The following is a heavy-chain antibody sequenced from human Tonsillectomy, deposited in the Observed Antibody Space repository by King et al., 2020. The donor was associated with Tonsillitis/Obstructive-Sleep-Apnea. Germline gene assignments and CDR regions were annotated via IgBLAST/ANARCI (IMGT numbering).Heavy chain of an antibody. CDR2: INPSGGST. CDR3: ARAYCSSTSCYGDYYYYYYMDV. V-gene: IGHV1-46*01. CDR1: GYTFTSYY. Sequence: QLVQSGAEVKKPGASVKVSCKASGYTFTSYYMHWVRQAPGQGLEWMGIINPSGGSTSYAQKFQGRVTMTRDTSTSTVYMEVSGLRSEDTAVYYCARAYCSSTSCYGDYYYYYYMDVWGKGTTVTISS. D-gene: IGHD2-2*01. J-gene: IGHJ6*03.